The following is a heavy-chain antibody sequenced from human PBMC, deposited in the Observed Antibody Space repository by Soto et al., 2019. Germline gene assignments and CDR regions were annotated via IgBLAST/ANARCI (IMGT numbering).Heavy chain of an antibody. CDR2: ITSGGTT. CDR3: VCRSGTSPDY. V-gene: IGHV3-23*01. CDR1: GFAFSNYD. Sequence: EVQLLESGGGLVQPGGSLRLSCAASGFAFSNYDMGWVRQAPGKGLEWVSTITSGGTTYSADSGRGRLTLSRDNSRNTLYLQMNSLRADDTAFYYCVCRSGTSPDYWGQGTLVTVSS. J-gene: IGHJ4*02. D-gene: IGHD1-1*01.